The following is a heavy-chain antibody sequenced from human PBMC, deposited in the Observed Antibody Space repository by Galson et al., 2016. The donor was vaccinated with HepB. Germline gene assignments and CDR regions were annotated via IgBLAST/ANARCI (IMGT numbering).Heavy chain of an antibody. CDR1: GFNFSSYY. CDR2: INRDESST. Sequence: YLRLSCAASGFNFSSYYMHWVRQAPGKGLVWVSRINRDESSTSYADYVKGRFTISRDNAKNTLYLQMNSLRAEDTAVYYCARDPSYYSGMDVWGPRTTVTVSS. CDR3: ARDPSYYSGMDV. J-gene: IGHJ6*02. V-gene: IGHV3-74*01.